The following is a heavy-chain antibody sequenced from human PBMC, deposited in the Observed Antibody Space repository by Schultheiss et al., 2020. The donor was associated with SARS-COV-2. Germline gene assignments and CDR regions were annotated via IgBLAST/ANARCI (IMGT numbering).Heavy chain of an antibody. Sequence: GGSLRLSCKGSGYSFTSYWIGWVRQMPGKGLEWMGIIYPGDSDIIYSPSFQDQVTLSVDKSINTAYLQWSSLRASDTAMYYCARQEFTENLGSFDIWGQGTMVTVSS. CDR1: GYSFTSYW. J-gene: IGHJ3*02. CDR2: IYPGDSDI. CDR3: ARQEFTENLGSFDI. V-gene: IGHV5-51*01. D-gene: IGHD1-14*01.